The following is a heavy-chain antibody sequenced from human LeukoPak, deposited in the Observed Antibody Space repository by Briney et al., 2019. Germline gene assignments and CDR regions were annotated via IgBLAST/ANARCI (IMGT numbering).Heavy chain of an antibody. CDR3: ARSPHIAAAVSPFDY. V-gene: IGHV1-2*02. J-gene: IGHJ4*02. Sequence: ASVKVSCKASGYTFTGNYIHWVRQAPGQGLGWMGWINPNSGGTNYAQKFQGRVTVTRATSISTAYMELSRLRSDDTAVYYCARSPHIAAAVSPFDYWGQGTLVTVSS. D-gene: IGHD6-13*01. CDR1: GYTFTGNY. CDR2: INPNSGGT.